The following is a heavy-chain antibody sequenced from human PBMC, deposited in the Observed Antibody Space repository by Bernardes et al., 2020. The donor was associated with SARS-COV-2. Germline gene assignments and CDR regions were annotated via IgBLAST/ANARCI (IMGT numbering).Heavy chain of an antibody. CDR3: ARMPVVPAAISYYYYYGMDV. CDR2: IDWDDDK. V-gene: IGHV2-70*01. CDR1: GFSLSTSGMC. Sequence: SGPTLVKPTQTLTLTCTFSGFSLSTSGMCVSWIRQPPGKALEWLALIDWDDDKYYSTSLKTRLTISKDTSKNQVVLTMTNMDPVDTATYYCARMPVVPAAISYYYYYGMDVWGQGTTVTVSS. D-gene: IGHD2-2*01. J-gene: IGHJ6*02.